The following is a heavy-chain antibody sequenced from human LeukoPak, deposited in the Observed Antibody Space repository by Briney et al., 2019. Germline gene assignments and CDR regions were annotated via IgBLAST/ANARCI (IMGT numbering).Heavy chain of an antibody. CDR2: IYSGGST. V-gene: IGHV3-66*01. J-gene: IGHJ6*02. CDR3: AVATTEYYYYYYGMDV. Sequence: GGSLRLSCAASGFTVSSNYMSWVRQAPGKGLEWVSVIYSGGSTYYADSVKGRFTISRDNSKNTLYLQMNSLRAEDTAVYYCAVATTEYYYYYYGMDVWGQGTTVTVSS. D-gene: IGHD5-12*01. CDR1: GFTVSSNY.